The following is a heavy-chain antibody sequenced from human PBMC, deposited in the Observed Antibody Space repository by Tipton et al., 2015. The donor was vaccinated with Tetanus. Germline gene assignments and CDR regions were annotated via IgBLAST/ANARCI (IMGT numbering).Heavy chain of an antibody. CDR3: AREVPAAGHFDS. V-gene: IGHV4-34*01. CDR2: ISHSGSS. D-gene: IGHD2-2*01. CDR1: GGSFSLYY. Sequence: TLSLTCTVSGGSFSLYYWNWVRQSPGKGLEWIGEISHSGSSSYSPSLKSRVTISVDTSKNQFSLRLRSVAAADTAIYYCAREVPAAGHFDSWGQGTLVTVSS. J-gene: IGHJ4*02.